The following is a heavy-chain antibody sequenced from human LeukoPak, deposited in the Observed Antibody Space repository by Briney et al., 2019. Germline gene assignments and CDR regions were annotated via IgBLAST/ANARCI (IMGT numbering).Heavy chain of an antibody. J-gene: IGHJ4*02. D-gene: IGHD5-18*01. CDR1: GFTISSYS. CDR3: ARVGGYSYGYLDY. CDR2: ISSSSSYI. V-gene: IGHV3-21*01. Sequence: GGSLRLSCAASGFTISSYSMNWVGQALGKGLEWVSSISSSSSYIYYADSVKGRFTISRDNAKNSLYLQMNSLRAEDTAVYYCARVGGYSYGYLDYWGQGTLVTVSS.